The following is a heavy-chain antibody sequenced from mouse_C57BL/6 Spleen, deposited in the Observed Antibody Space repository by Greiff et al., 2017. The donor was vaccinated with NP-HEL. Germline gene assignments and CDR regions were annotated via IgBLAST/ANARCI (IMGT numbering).Heavy chain of an antibody. Sequence: EVQLQQSGPELVKPGASVKMSCKASGYTFTDYNMHWVKQSHGKSLEWIGYINPNNGGTSYNQKFKGKATLTVNKSSSTAYMELRSLTSEDSAVYYCAHFGDGYLDYAMDYWGQGTSVTVSS. V-gene: IGHV1-22*01. J-gene: IGHJ4*01. CDR2: INPNNGGT. D-gene: IGHD2-3*01. CDR1: GYTFTDYN. CDR3: AHFGDGYLDYAMDY.